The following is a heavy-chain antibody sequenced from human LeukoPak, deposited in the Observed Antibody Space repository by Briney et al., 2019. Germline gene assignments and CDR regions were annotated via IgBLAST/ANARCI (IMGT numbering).Heavy chain of an antibody. CDR2: IYYSGST. J-gene: IGHJ4*02. Sequence: PSETLSLTCTVSGGSISSGGYYWSWIRQHPGKGLEWIGYIYYSGSTYYNPSLRSRVTISVDTSKNQFSLKLSSVTAADTAVYYCARKGATVTTREVYFDYWGQGTLVTVSS. D-gene: IGHD4-17*01. V-gene: IGHV4-31*03. CDR1: GGSISSGGYY. CDR3: ARKGATVTTREVYFDY.